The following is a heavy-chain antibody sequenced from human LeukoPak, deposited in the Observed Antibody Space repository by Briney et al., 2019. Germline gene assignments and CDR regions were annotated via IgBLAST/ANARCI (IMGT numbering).Heavy chain of an antibody. D-gene: IGHD3-22*01. Sequence: GESLKISCKGSGYSLTSYWIGWVRQMPGKGLERMGIIYPGDSDTRYSPSFQGQVTISADKSISTAYLQWSSLKASDTAMYYCARVYDSSGYLAYYFDYWGQGTLVTVSS. V-gene: IGHV5-51*01. CDR1: GYSLTSYW. CDR3: ARVYDSSGYLAYYFDY. J-gene: IGHJ4*02. CDR2: IYPGDSDT.